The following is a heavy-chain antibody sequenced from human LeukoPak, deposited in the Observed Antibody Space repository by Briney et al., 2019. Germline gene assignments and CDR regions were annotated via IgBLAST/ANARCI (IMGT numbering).Heavy chain of an antibody. D-gene: IGHD3-3*01. CDR2: ISAHNGNI. Sequence: ASVKVSCKASGYTFISYGITWVRQAPGQGLEWLGWISAHNGNIDYAQKLQGRVTLTTDTSTSTAYMEVRSLRSDDPAVYYCASMSGYYPSYYFDYWGQGTLVTVSS. V-gene: IGHV1-18*01. CDR3: ASMSGYYPSYYFDY. J-gene: IGHJ4*02. CDR1: GYTFISYG.